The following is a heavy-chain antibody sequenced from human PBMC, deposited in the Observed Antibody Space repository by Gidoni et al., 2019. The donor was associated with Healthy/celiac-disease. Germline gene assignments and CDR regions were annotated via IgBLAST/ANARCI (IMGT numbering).Heavy chain of an antibody. V-gene: IGHV4-31*01. CDR1: GGSISSGGYY. D-gene: IGHD2-15*01. J-gene: IGHJ4*02. CDR2: IYSSGST. CDR3: ARGRVVVAATPGYYFDY. Sequence: QVQLQESGPGLVKPSQTLSLTCTVSGGSISSGGYYWSWIRQHPGKGLEWIGYIYSSGSTYYNPSLKSLVTISVDTSKNQFSLKLSSVTAADTAVYYCARGRVVVAATPGYYFDYWGQGTLVTVSS.